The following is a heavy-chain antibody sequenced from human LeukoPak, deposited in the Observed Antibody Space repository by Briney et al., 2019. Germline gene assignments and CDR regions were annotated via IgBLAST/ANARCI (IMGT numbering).Heavy chain of an antibody. CDR3: ATAPDLYYMDV. Sequence: ASVKVSCKASGYTFTSYYMHWVRQAPGQGLEWMGGFDPEDGETIYAQKFQGRVTMTEDTSTDTAYMELSSLRSEDTAVYYCATAPDLYYMDVWGKGTTVTVSS. J-gene: IGHJ6*03. CDR2: FDPEDGET. V-gene: IGHV1-24*01. CDR1: GYTFTSYY.